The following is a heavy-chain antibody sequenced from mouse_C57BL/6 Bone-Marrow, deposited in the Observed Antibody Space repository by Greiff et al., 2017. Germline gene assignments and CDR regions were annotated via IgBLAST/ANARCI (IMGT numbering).Heavy chain of an antibody. J-gene: IGHJ4*01. CDR2: ISSGSSTI. V-gene: IGHV5-17*01. CDR3: ARTYGNYDAMDY. Sequence: EVKLMESGGGLVKPGGSLKLSCAASGFTFSDYGMHWVRQAPEKGLEWVAYISSGSSTIYYADTVKGRFSISRDNAKNTLFLQMTSLRSEDTAMYYCARTYGNYDAMDYWGQGTSVTVSS. D-gene: IGHD2-1*01. CDR1: GFTFSDYG.